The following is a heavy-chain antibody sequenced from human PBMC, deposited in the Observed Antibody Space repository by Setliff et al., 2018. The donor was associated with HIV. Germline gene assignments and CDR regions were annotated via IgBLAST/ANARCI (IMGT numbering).Heavy chain of an antibody. D-gene: IGHD2-15*01. Sequence: PGESLRLSCAPSGFTFGSYAMSWVRQAPGKGLEWVSVISGSGDSTFYADSLKGRFTISRDNSKNTLYLQMNSLRAEDTAVYYCAKTLPTLYPPHDYYFAMDVWGQGTTVTVSS. V-gene: IGHV3-23*01. CDR3: AKTLPTLYPPHDYYFAMDV. CDR1: GFTFGSYA. CDR2: ISGSGDST. J-gene: IGHJ6*02.